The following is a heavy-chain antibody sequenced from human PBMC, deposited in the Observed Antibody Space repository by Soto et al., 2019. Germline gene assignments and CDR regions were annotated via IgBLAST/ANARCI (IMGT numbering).Heavy chain of an antibody. Sequence: ASVKVSCKASGGTFSSYAISWVRQAPGQGLEWMGGIIPIFGTANYAQKFQGRVTITADESTSTAYMELSSLRSEDTAVYYCARGIGYAPYNWLDPWGQGTLVTVSS. V-gene: IGHV1-69*13. CDR2: IIPIFGTA. J-gene: IGHJ5*02. CDR1: GGTFSSYA. D-gene: IGHD5-12*01. CDR3: ARGIGYAPYNWLDP.